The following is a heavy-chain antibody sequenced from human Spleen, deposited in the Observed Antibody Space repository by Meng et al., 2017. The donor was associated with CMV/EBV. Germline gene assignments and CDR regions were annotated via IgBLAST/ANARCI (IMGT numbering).Heavy chain of an antibody. CDR1: GFTFSSSD. V-gene: IGHV3-13*01. CDR3: AKGGRRPNTIFGVVVGSMDV. Sequence: GGSLRLSCAGSGFTFSSSDMHWVRQATGEGLEWVSGIGTAGDTYYPDSVKGRFTISRDNSKNTLYLQMNSLRAEDTAVYYCAKGGRRPNTIFGVVVGSMDVWGQGTTVTVSS. J-gene: IGHJ6*02. CDR2: IGTAGDT. D-gene: IGHD3-3*01.